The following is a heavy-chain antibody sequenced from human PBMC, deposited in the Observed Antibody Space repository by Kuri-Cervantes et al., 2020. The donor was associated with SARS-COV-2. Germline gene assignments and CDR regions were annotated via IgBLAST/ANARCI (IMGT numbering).Heavy chain of an antibody. CDR2: IYYSGSM. J-gene: IGHJ3*02. CDR1: GGSISSSSYY. CDR3: ARQGRITMFGVVIRGFDI. V-gene: IGHV4-39*01. D-gene: IGHD3-3*01. Sequence: SETLSLTCTVSGGSISSSSYYWGWIRQPPGKGLEWIGNIYYSGSMYYNPSLKSRVTISVDTSKNQFSLKLSSVTAADTAVCYCARQGRITMFGVVIRGFDIWGQGTMVTVSS.